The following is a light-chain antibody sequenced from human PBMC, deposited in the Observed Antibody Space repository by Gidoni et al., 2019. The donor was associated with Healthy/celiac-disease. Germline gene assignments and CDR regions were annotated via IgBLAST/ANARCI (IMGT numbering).Light chain of an antibody. CDR3: QSADSSGTYYV. J-gene: IGLJ1*01. Sequence: SYGLTQPPSVSVSPGQTARITCSGDALPKQYAYWYQQKPGQAPVLVIYKDSERPSGIPERFSGSSSGTTVTLTISGVQAEDEADYYCQSADSSGTYYVFGTGTKVTVI. CDR2: KDS. V-gene: IGLV3-25*03. CDR1: ALPKQY.